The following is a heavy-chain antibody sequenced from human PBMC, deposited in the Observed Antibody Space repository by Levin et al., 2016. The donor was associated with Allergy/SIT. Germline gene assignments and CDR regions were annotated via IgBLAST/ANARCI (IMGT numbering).Heavy chain of an antibody. V-gene: IGHV3-7*03. CDR3: AKDFTFYSETYGGPVDS. D-gene: IGHD1-26*01. J-gene: IGHJ4*02. CDR1: GFTFSIYW. Sequence: GESLKISCAASGFTFSIYWMTWVRQAPGKGLEWVANINQDGSEKYYVDSVKGRFTISRDNAKNSLYLQMNSLRAEDSAVYYCAKDFTFYSETYGGPVDSWGQGTLVTVSS. CDR2: INQDGSEK.